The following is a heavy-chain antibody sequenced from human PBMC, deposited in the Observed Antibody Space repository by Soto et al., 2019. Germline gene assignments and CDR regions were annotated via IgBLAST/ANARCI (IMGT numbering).Heavy chain of an antibody. J-gene: IGHJ5*02. V-gene: IGHV3-23*01. CDR1: GFTFSSYA. CDR2: ISGSGGST. Sequence: PGGSLRLSCAASGFTFSSYAMSWVRQAPGKGLEWVSAISGSGGSTYYADYVKGRFTISRDNSKNTLYLQMNSLRAEDTAVYYCAKDQGLRYFDWYQATRWFDPWGQGTLVTVSS. D-gene: IGHD3-9*01. CDR3: AKDQGLRYFDWYQATRWFDP.